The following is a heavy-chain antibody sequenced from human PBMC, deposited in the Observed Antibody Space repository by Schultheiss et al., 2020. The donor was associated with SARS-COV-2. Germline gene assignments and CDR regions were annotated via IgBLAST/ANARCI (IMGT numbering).Heavy chain of an antibody. CDR1: GGSISSYY. V-gene: IGHV4-34*01. J-gene: IGHJ4*02. CDR2: INHSGST. D-gene: IGHD3-10*01. CDR3: AGHRITMVQGVITS. Sequence: SETLSLTCTVSGGSISSYYWSWIRQPPGKGLEWLGEINHSGSTNYNPSLKSRVTISVDTSKNQFSLKLSSVTAADTAVYYCAGHRITMVQGVITSWGQGTLVTVSS.